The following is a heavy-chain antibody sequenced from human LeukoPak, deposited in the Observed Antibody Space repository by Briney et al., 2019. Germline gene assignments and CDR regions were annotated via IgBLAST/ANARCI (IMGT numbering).Heavy chain of an antibody. V-gene: IGHV3-7*01. CDR3: ARDPGYYYDSSGYFDY. D-gene: IGHD3-22*01. CDR1: GFTFSRYW. CDR2: IKQDGSEK. Sequence: GGSLRLSCAASGFTFSRYWMSWVRQAPGKGREWVANIKQDGSEKYYVDSVKGRFTISRDNAKNSLYLQMNSLRAEDTAVYYCARDPGYYYDSSGYFDYWGQGTLVTVSS. J-gene: IGHJ4*02.